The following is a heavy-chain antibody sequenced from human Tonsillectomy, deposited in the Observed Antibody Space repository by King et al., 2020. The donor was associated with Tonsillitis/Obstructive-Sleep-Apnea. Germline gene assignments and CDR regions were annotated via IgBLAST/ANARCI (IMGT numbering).Heavy chain of an antibody. CDR2: IYYSGST. CDR1: GGPISSSRYY. D-gene: IGHD5-12*01. J-gene: IGHJ6*03. CDR3: ARLVSYDWSPGYYYYYYMDV. V-gene: IGHV4-39*01. Sequence: QLQESGPGLVRPSETLSLTCTVSGGPISSSRYYWGWIRQPPGKGREWIGTIYYSGSTYYNPSLKSRVTISVDTSKKHFSLKLSSVTSADTAVYYCARLVSYDWSPGYYYYYYMDVWGKGTTVTVSS.